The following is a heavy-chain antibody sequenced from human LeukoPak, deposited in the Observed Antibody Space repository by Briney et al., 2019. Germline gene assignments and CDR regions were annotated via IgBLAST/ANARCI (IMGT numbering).Heavy chain of an antibody. Sequence: SETLSLTCTVSGGPISSYYWSWIRQPPGKGLEWIGYIYYSGSTNYNPSLKSRVTISVDTSKNQFSLKLSSVTAADTAVYYCASGLGYSYGIDYWGQGTLVTVSS. CDR1: GGPISSYY. D-gene: IGHD5-18*01. CDR2: IYYSGST. V-gene: IGHV4-59*01. CDR3: ASGLGYSYGIDY. J-gene: IGHJ4*02.